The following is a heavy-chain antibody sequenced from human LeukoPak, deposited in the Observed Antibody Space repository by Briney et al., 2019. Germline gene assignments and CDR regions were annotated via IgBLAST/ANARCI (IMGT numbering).Heavy chain of an antibody. J-gene: IGHJ6*03. CDR1: GFTFSRYS. V-gene: IGHV3-21*01. CDR2: ISSTSTFI. Sequence: KPGGSLRLSCAASGFTFSRYSMKWVRQAPGKGLEWVASISSTSTFIYSADSVKGRFTISRDTAKNSLFLQMNSLRAEDTAIYYCARYYFDSSDYPQTYYYYYMDVWGKGTTVTVSS. CDR3: ARYYFDSSDYPQTYYYYYMDV. D-gene: IGHD3-22*01.